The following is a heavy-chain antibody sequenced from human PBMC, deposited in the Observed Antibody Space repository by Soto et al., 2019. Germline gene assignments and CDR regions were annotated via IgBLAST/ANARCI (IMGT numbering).Heavy chain of an antibody. J-gene: IGHJ5*02. V-gene: IGHV1-18*01. CDR3: ARDLRYSGYDWNNWFDP. CDR2: ISAYNGNT. D-gene: IGHD5-12*01. CDR1: GYTFTSYG. Sequence: ASVKVSCKASGYTFTSYGISWVRQAPGQGLEWMGWISAYNGNTNYAQKLQGRVTMTTDTSTSTAYMELRSLRSDDTAVYYFARDLRYSGYDWNNWFDPWGQGTLVTVSS.